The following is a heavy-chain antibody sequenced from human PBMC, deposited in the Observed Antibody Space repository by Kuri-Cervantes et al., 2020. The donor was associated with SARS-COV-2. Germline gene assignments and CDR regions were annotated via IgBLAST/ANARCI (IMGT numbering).Heavy chain of an antibody. J-gene: IGHJ5*02. D-gene: IGHD1-26*01. CDR2: FYARGLI. CDR3: AKGGGCYLGWFDP. V-gene: IGHV3-23*03. CDR1: GFTFRNFA. Sequence: GGSLRLSCAASGFTFRNFAMNWVRQAPGKGLEWVSTFYARGLIKYADSVEGRFTISRDDSRNTMYLQMNNLGVEAAAVYSWAKGGGCYLGWFDPWGQGTLVTVSS.